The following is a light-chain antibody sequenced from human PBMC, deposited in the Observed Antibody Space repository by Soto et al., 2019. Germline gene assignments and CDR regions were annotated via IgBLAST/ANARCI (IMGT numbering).Light chain of an antibody. Sequence: EIVLTQSPGTLSLSPGERATLSCRASQSVSSSYLAWYQQKPGQAPRLLIFSASSRATGIPDRFSGSGFGTDFTLTISRLEPEDFAVYYCQQYVSSPRSWTFGQGTKVEIK. CDR2: SAS. CDR3: QQYVSSPRSWT. V-gene: IGKV3-20*01. CDR1: QSVSSSY. J-gene: IGKJ1*01.